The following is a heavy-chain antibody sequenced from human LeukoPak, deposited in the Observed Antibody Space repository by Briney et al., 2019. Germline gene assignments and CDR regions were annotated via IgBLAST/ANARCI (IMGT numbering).Heavy chain of an antibody. CDR3: AKTSQGHPPYYCSMDA. Sequence: PGGSLRLSCAASGFTFSSYAMIWVRQAPGKGLEWVSAIGGSGTSTFYADSVKGRFTISRDNSKNTLYLQMNSLRAEDTAVYYCAKTSQGHPPYYCSMDAWGQGTTVTVSS. V-gene: IGHV3-23*01. CDR1: GFTFSSYA. J-gene: IGHJ6*02. CDR2: IGGSGTST.